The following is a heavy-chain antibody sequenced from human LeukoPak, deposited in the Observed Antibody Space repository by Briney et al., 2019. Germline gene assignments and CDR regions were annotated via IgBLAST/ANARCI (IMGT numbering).Heavy chain of an antibody. CDR2: IKPDGSEK. V-gene: IGHV3-7*01. Sequence: GGSLRLSCAVSGFTFSSYWMSWVRQAPGKGLEWVANIKPDGSEKYNVDSVKGRFTISRDNIENSLYLQMNSLRAEDTAVYYCVRDLSYFDYWGQGTLVIVSS. J-gene: IGHJ4*02. D-gene: IGHD3-9*01. CDR3: VRDLSYFDY. CDR1: GFTFSSYW.